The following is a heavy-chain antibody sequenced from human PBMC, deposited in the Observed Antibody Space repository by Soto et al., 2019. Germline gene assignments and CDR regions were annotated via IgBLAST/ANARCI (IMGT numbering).Heavy chain of an antibody. V-gene: IGHV4-38-2*02. J-gene: IGHJ5*02. Sequence: QVQLQESGPGLVNPSETLSLTCTVSGYSISSGYHWAWIRQPPGKGLEWLGSVHYSGNTYYNPSLKSRLTISVDKSKNQFSLNLSSVTSADTAVYYCARQDRVVAEGSWFDPWGHGTLVTVSS. CDR3: ARQDRVVAEGSWFDP. D-gene: IGHD2-15*01. CDR1: GYSISSGYH. CDR2: VHYSGNT.